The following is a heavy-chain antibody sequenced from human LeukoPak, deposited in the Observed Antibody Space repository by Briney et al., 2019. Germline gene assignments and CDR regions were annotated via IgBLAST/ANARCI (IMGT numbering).Heavy chain of an antibody. D-gene: IGHD3-10*01. CDR2: IIPILGIA. CDR1: GGTFSSYA. J-gene: IGHJ4*02. Sequence: GASVKVSCKASGGTFSSYAISWVRQAPGQGLEWMGRIIPILGIANYAQKFQGRVTITADKSTSTAYMELSSLRSEDTAVYYCGVNDGSGSYSGGFDYWGQGTLVTVSS. V-gene: IGHV1-69*04. CDR3: GVNDGSGSYSGGFDY.